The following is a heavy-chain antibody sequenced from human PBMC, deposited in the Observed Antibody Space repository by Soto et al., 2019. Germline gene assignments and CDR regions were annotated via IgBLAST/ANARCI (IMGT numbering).Heavy chain of an antibody. CDR2: IDWDDDK. D-gene: IGHD2-8*01. J-gene: IGHJ4*02. CDR1: GGSITSSSYY. V-gene: IGHV2-70*01. Sequence: KPSETLSLTCTVSGGSITSSSYYWGWIRQPPGKGLEWLAVIDWDDDKYYSTSLKTRLTISKDTSKSQVVLTMTNMDPVDTATYYCARISYEWPLGFDYWGQGTLVTVSS. CDR3: ARISYEWPLGFDY.